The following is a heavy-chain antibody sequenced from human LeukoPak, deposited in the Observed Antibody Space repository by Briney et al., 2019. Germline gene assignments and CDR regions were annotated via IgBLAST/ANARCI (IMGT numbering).Heavy chain of an antibody. J-gene: IGHJ5*02. V-gene: IGHV4-39*07. CDR1: GGSISSSSYS. CDR3: ARVPVNIWENWFDP. D-gene: IGHD1-26*01. CDR2: IYYSGSP. Sequence: SETLSLTCTVSGGSISSSSYSWGWIRQPPGKALEWIGSIYYSGSPYYNPSLKSRVTISVDTSKNQFSLKLSSVTAADAAVYYCARVPVNIWENWFDPWGQGTLVTVSS.